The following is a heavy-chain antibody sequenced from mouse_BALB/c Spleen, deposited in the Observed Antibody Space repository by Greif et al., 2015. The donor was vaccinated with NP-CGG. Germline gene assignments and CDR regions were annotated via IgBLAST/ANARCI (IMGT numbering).Heavy chain of an antibody. V-gene: IGHV5-6-4*01. CDR2: ISSGGSYT. J-gene: IGHJ4*01. CDR1: GFTFSSYT. CDR3: TRGGNYAMDY. D-gene: IGHD2-14*01. Sequence: EVQLQESGGGLVKPGGSLKLSCAASGFTFSSYTMSWVRRTPEKRLEWVATISSGGSYTYYPDSVKGRFTISRDNAKNTLYLQMSSLKSEDTAMYYCTRGGNYAMDYWGQGTSVTVSS.